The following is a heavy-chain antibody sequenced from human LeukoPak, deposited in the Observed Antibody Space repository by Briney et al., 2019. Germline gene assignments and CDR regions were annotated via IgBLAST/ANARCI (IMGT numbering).Heavy chain of an antibody. V-gene: IGHV3-48*01. Sequence: PSETLSLTCTVSGGSISSSSYYWGWIRQAPGKGLEWVSYISSSSSTIYYADSVKGRFTISRDNAKNSLYLQMNSLRAEDTAVYYCARVPVGARHFDYWGQGTLVTVSS. CDR2: ISSSSSTI. CDR3: ARVPVGARHFDY. D-gene: IGHD1-26*01. CDR1: GGSISSSS. J-gene: IGHJ4*02.